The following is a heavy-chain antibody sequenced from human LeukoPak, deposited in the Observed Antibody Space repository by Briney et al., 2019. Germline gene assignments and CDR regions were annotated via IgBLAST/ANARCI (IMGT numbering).Heavy chain of an antibody. D-gene: IGHD3-16*01. J-gene: IGHJ4*02. CDR3: VRGFGGARSLYGDQRSLKGYNFDY. CDR2: INHCGST. CDR1: CGHFCCYH. Sequence: SETLSLMCAVYCGHFCCYHWSWLRQPPGKGLEWIGEINHCGSTNYNPSLKSRVTISVDTSKNQFSLKLSSVAAADTAVYYCVRGFGGARSLYGDQRSLKGYNFDYWGQGTLVTVSS. V-gene: IGHV4-34*01.